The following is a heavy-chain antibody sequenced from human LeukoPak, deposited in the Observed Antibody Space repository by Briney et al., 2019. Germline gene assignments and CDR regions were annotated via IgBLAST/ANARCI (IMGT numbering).Heavy chain of an antibody. Sequence: GRSLRLSCAASGFTFDDYAMHWVRQAPGKGLEWVSSISWNSDTIGYADSVKGRFTISRDNTKNSLYLQMNSLRAEDTALYYCAKDISNGRGYYFDYWGQGTLVTVSS. J-gene: IGHJ4*02. CDR2: ISWNSDTI. V-gene: IGHV3-9*01. CDR3: AKDISNGRGYYFDY. CDR1: GFTFDDYA. D-gene: IGHD3-22*01.